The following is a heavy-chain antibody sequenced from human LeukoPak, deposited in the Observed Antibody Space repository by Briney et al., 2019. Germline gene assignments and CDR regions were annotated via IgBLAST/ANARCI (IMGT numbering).Heavy chain of an antibody. Sequence: GGSLRLSCAASGFTFDGYAMHWVRQAPGKGLEWVSLISWDGGSTYYADSVKGRFTISRDNSKNSLYLYMNSLRTEDSVLYYCAKDARRDGYTPLFDYWGQGTLVTVSS. D-gene: IGHD5-24*01. J-gene: IGHJ4*02. V-gene: IGHV3-43D*03. CDR3: AKDARRDGYTPLFDY. CDR2: ISWDGGST. CDR1: GFTFDGYA.